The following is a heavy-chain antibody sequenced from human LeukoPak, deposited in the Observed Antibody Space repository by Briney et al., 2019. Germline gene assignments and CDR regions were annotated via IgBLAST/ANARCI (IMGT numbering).Heavy chain of an antibody. CDR2: INHSGSA. CDR3: ARDFRGRYCSGGSCYSEGDY. V-gene: IGHV4-34*01. D-gene: IGHD2-15*01. J-gene: IGHJ4*02. CDR1: DGSFSGYY. Sequence: SETLSLTCAVYDGSFSGYYCSWIRQPPGKGLEWIGEINHSGSANYNPSLKSRVTILLDTSKNQFSLNRISVTAADTAVYYYARDFRGRYCSGGSCYSEGDYWGQGTLVTVSS.